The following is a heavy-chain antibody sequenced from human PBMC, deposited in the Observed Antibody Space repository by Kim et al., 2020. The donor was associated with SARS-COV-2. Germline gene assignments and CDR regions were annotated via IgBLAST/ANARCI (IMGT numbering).Heavy chain of an antibody. CDR3: ARDPVGIYGAQKGGYFDY. CDR1: GYTFTSYY. CDR2: INPSGGST. J-gene: IGHJ4*02. Sequence: ASVKVSCKASGYTFTSYYMHWVRQAPGQGLEWMGIINPSGGSTSYAQKFQGRVTMTRDTSTSTVYMELSSLRSEDTAVYYCARDPVGIYGAQKGGYFDYWGQGTLVTVSS. D-gene: IGHD4-17*01. V-gene: IGHV1-46*01.